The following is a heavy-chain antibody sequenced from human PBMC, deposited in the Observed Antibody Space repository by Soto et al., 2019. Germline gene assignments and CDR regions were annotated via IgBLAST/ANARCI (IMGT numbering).Heavy chain of an antibody. D-gene: IGHD5-12*01. CDR3: ARVVPEYSGYSYYFDY. CDR1: GFTVSSNY. J-gene: IGHJ4*02. V-gene: IGHV3-66*01. CDR2: IYSGGST. Sequence: GALILSCAASGFTVSSNYMSWVRQAPGKGLEWVSVIYSGGSTYYADSVKGRFTISRDNSKNTLYLQMNSLRAEDTAVYYCARVVPEYSGYSYYFDYWGQGTLVTVSS.